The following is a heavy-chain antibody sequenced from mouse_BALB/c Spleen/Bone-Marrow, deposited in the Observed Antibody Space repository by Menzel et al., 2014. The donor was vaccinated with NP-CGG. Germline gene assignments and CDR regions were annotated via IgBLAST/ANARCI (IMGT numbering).Heavy chain of an antibody. J-gene: IGHJ3*01. CDR3: ARRVYYDYGGGAWFAY. Sequence: QVQLKHSGAELVKPGASVKLSCKASGYTFTSYDINWVRQRPEQGLEWIGWIFPGDGSTKYNEKFKGKATLTTDKSSSTAYMQLSRLTSEDSAVYFCARRVYYDYGGGAWFAYWGQGTLVTVSA. D-gene: IGHD2-4*01. CDR2: IFPGDGST. V-gene: IGHV1-85*01. CDR1: GYTFTSYD.